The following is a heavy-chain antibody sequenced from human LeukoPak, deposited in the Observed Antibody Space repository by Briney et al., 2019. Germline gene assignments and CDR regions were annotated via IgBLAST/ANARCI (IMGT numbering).Heavy chain of an antibody. CDR3: ASPPYYDFWSGYFRGDLYYFDY. D-gene: IGHD3-3*01. V-gene: IGHV4-39*01. J-gene: IGHJ4*02. CDR2: IYYSGST. CDR1: GFTFGDYA. Sequence: PGGSLRLSCTASGFTFGDYAMSWVRQAPGKGLEWIGSIYYSGSTYYNPSLKSRVTISVDTSKNQFSLKLSSVTAADTAVYYCASPPYYDFWSGYFRGDLYYFDYWGQGTLVTVSS.